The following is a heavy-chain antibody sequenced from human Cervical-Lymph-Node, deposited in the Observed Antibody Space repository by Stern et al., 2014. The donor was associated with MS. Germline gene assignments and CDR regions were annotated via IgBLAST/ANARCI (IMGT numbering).Heavy chain of an antibody. V-gene: IGHV3-53*01. CDR3: ARAIFGVVTPTMAPDAFDI. Sequence: EVQLVESGGGLIQPGGSLRLSCAASGFTVSSHYMSWVRQSPGTGLQWVSLIYTDGSTYYADSGKGRSTIPRAHSKNTLYLQMNSLGAEDTALYYCARAIFGVVTPTMAPDAFDIWGQGTMVTVSS. J-gene: IGHJ3*02. CDR1: GFTVSSHY. D-gene: IGHD3-3*01. CDR2: IYTDGST.